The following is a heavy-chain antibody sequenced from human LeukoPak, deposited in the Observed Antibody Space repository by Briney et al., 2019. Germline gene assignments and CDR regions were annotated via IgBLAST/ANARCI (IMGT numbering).Heavy chain of an antibody. CDR3: ARVNWSGHKYCYYYGMDV. CDR1: GGSFSGYY. Sequence: SETLSLTCAVYGGSFSGYYWSWIRQPPGKGLEWIGEINHSGSTNYNPSLKSRVTISVDTSKNQFSLKLSSVTAADTAVYYCARVNWSGHKYCYYYGMDVWGQGTTVTVSS. CDR2: INHSGST. D-gene: IGHD3-10*01. V-gene: IGHV4-34*01. J-gene: IGHJ6*02.